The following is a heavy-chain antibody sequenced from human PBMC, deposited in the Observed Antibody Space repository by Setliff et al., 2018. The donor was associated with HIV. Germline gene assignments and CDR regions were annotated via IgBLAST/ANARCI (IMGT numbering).Heavy chain of an antibody. J-gene: IGHJ6*02. CDR1: GYRFTDYY. V-gene: IGHV1-2*02. D-gene: IGHD2-2*01. CDR2: INPNSGGT. CDR3: ARYLVVVPVAVGGLDV. Sequence: SVKVSCTASGYRFTDYYIHWVRQAPGQGLEWMGWINPNSGGTNYAQKFQGRVTMTRDTSISTAYMELSGLTSDDSAVYYCARYLVVVPVAVGGLDVWGQGTTVTVSS.